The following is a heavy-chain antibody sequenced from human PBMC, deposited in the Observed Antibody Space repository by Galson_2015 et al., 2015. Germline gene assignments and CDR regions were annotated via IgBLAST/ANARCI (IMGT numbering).Heavy chain of an antibody. CDR1: GYSFTSYW. J-gene: IGHJ5*02. CDR3: ARRVHCSSTSCYLGWFDP. V-gene: IGHV5-51*01. D-gene: IGHD2-2*01. Sequence: QSGAEVKKPGESLTISCKGSGYSFTSYWIGWVRQMPGKGLEWMGIIYPGDSDTRYSPSFQGQVTISADKSISTAYLQWSSLKASDTAMYYCARRVHCSSTSCYLGWFDPWGQGTLVTVSS. CDR2: IYPGDSDT.